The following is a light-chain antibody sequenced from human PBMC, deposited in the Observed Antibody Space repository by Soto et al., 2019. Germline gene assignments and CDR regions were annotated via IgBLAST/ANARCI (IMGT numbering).Light chain of an antibody. V-gene: IGKV1-5*03. CDR2: KAS. CDR3: QQYSSLPLT. CDR1: QSISSW. J-gene: IGKJ4*01. Sequence: DIQMTQSPSTLSASEGDRVTITCRASQSISSWLAWYQQKPGRAPNLLIYKASSLESGVSSKFSGSGSGTEFTLTISSLQPDDSATYYCQQYSSLPLTFGGGTKVEIK.